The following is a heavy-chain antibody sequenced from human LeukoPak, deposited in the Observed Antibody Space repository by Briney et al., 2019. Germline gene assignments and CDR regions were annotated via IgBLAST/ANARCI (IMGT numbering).Heavy chain of an antibody. CDR1: GGSIRSVGYY. D-gene: IGHD4-17*01. CDR3: ARVTDGDYYNFDY. V-gene: IGHV4-31*03. Sequence: SETLSLTCTVSGGSIRSVGYYWSWIRQHPGKGLEWIGYIYYRGNTYYNPSLKSRVTISVDTSKNQFSLKLSSVTAADTAVYYCARVTDGDYYNFDYWGQGTLVTVSS. J-gene: IGHJ4*02. CDR2: IYYRGNT.